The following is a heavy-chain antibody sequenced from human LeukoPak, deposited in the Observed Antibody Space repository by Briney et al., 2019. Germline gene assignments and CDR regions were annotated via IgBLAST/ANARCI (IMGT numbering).Heavy chain of an antibody. CDR1: GGSISSGSYY. V-gene: IGHV4-61*02. J-gene: IGHJ4*02. CDR3: ARQIGGYYGGYFDY. CDR2: IYTSGST. D-gene: IGHD1-26*01. Sequence: PSQTLSLTCTVSGGSISSGSYYWSWIRQPAGKGLEWIGRIYTSGSTYYNPSLKSRVTISVDKSKNQFSLKLSSVTAADTAVYYCARQIGGYYGGYFDYWGQGTLVTVSS.